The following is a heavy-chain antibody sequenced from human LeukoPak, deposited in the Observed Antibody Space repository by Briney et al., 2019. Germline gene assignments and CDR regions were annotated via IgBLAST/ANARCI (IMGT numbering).Heavy chain of an antibody. CDR3: AKVGNNWDFDY. Sequence: GGSLRLSCAASGFTFSSYAMHWVRQAPGKGLEWVALISYDGSNKYYADSVKGRFTISRDNSKNTLYLQMNSLRGEDTAVYYCAKVGNNWDFDYWGQGTLVTVSS. J-gene: IGHJ4*02. D-gene: IGHD1-1*01. CDR2: ISYDGSNK. V-gene: IGHV3-30*18. CDR1: GFTFSSYA.